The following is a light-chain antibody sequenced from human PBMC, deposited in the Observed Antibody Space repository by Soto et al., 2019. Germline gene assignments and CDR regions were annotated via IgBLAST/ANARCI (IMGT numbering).Light chain of an antibody. V-gene: IGKV3-20*01. Sequence: EIVLTQSPGTLSLSPGERATLSCRASQSISSTYLAWYQQKPGQAPRLLIYGASSRATGLPDRFSGSGSGTDFTLTISRLEPEDFAVYYCQQYGSSPFTFGQGTRVEIK. CDR1: QSISSTY. CDR2: GAS. J-gene: IGKJ5*01. CDR3: QQYGSSPFT.